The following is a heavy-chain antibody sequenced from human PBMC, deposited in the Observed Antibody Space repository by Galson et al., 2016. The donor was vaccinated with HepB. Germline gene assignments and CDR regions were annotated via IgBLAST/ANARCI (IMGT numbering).Heavy chain of an antibody. CDR2: IYPGDSDT. Sequence: QSGAEVKKPGESLKISCKGSGSNFNTDWITWVRQMPGKGLEWMGIIYPGDSDTRYSPSFQGQVTISADKSISTAYLQWSSLKSSDTAMYFCARLGIAVAGTPGYWGQGTLVTVSS. V-gene: IGHV5-51*01. CDR3: ARLGIAVAGTPGY. J-gene: IGHJ4*02. CDR1: GSNFNTDW. D-gene: IGHD6-19*01.